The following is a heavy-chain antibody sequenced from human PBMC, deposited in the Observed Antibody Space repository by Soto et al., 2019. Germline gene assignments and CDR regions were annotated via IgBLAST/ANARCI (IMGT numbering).Heavy chain of an antibody. J-gene: IGHJ4*02. CDR2: ISSSSSYI. D-gene: IGHD7-27*01. V-gene: IGHV3-21*01. Sequence: GGSLRLSCAASGFTFSSYSMNWVRQAPGKGLEWVSSISSSSSYIYYADSVKGRFTISRDNAKNSLYLQMNSLRAEDTAVYYCARYDARYWGRDYWGQGTLVTVSS. CDR1: GFTFSSYS. CDR3: ARYDARYWGRDY.